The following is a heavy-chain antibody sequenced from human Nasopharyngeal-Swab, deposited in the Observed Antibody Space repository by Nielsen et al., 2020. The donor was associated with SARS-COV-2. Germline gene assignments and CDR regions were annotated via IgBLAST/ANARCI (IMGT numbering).Heavy chain of an antibody. Sequence: WIRQPPGKGLEWVAVISYDGSNKYYADSVKGRFTISRDNSKNTLYLQMNSLRAEDTAVYYCARDHRPTVSNGEDWGKGT. V-gene: IGHV3-30-3*01. CDR3: ARDHRPTVSNGED. J-gene: IGHJ4*02. D-gene: IGHD4-17*01. CDR2: ISYDGSNK.